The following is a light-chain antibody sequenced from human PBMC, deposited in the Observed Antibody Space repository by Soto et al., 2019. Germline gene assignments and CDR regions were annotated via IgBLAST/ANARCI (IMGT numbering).Light chain of an antibody. CDR2: DNS. CDR3: QSYDSSLSGVV. Sequence: QLVLTQPPSVSGAPGQRVTISCTGSSSNIGAGYDAHWYQHLPGRSPKLLIHDNSNRPSGVPDRFSGSKSGTSASLAITGLQAEDEADYYCQSYDSSLSGVVFGGGTKLTVL. V-gene: IGLV1-40*01. J-gene: IGLJ3*02. CDR1: SSNIGAGYD.